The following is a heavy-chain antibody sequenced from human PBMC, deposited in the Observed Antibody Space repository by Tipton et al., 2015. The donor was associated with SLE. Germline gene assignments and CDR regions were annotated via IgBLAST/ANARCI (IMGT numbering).Heavy chain of an antibody. D-gene: IGHD6-13*01. CDR3: ARQDIAAAAREDY. CDR1: GGSISSSSYY. Sequence: TLSLTCTVSGGSISSSSYYWGWIRQPPGKGLEWIGSIYYSGSTYYSPSFQGQVTISADKSISTAYLQWSSLKASDTAMYYCARQDIAAAAREDYWGQGTLVTVSS. J-gene: IGHJ4*02. CDR2: IYYSGST. V-gene: IGHV4-39*07.